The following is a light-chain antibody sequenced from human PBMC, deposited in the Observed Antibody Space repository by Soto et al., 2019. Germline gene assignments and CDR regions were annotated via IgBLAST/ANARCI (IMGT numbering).Light chain of an antibody. CDR1: QSIATH. V-gene: IGKV1-39*01. J-gene: IGKJ2*01. CDR2: ASS. CDR3: QLSSMFPRYT. Sequence: DIQITQSPSSLSASVGDKVTITCRASQSIATHLNWYQHKPGRPPRLLIFASSILQEGVPSRLSGRGSNTYFRRTSDSLLPEDFTTYYCQLSSMFPRYTFGQGTRLE.